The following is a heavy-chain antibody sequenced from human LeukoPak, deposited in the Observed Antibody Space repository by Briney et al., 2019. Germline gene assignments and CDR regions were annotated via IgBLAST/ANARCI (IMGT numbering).Heavy chain of an antibody. CDR1: GFTFNYYA. D-gene: IGHD4/OR15-4a*01. J-gene: IGHJ6*02. CDR3: AKAEVPDFWYSGLDV. V-gene: IGHV3-23*01. Sequence: PGGSLRLSCAASGFTFNYYAMNWVRQAPGKGLEWVSSITGSGGDSYYADSVKGRFTISRDNSKNTVYLQLNSLRVEDTAAFYCAKAEVPDFWYSGLDVWGQGTTVTVSS. CDR2: ITGSGGDS.